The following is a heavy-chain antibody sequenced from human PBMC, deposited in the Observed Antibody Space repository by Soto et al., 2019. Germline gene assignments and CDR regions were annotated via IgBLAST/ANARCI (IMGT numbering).Heavy chain of an antibody. CDR3: AKAPSSDCNSGACSLRS. V-gene: IGHV3-23*01. Sequence: GGSMRLSCAASGVTFSNSGRSWVLQAPGKGLEWVSSISGGNTFYAGSVKGRFTISRDNSKNTLYLQMNSLTAEDTAVYYCAKAPSSDCNSGACSLRSWGQGTLVTVSS. D-gene: IGHD2-21*01. CDR2: ISGGNT. J-gene: IGHJ5*02. CDR1: GVTFSNSG.